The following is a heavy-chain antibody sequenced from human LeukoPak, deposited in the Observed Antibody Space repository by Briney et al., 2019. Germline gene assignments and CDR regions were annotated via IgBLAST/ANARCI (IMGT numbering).Heavy chain of an antibody. D-gene: IGHD3-10*01. CDR1: GGTFSSYA. CDR3: ARDLGFGESLI. J-gene: IGHJ3*02. V-gene: IGHV1-69*13. CDR2: IIPIFGTA. Sequence: ASVKVSCKASGGTFSSYAINWVRQAPGQGLEWMGGIIPIFGTANYAQKFQGRVTITADESTSTAYMELSSLRSEDTAVYYCARDLGFGESLIWGQGTMVTVSS.